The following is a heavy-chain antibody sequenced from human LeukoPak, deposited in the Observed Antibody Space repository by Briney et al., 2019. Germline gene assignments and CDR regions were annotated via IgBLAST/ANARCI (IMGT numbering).Heavy chain of an antibody. Sequence: LRLSCAASGFTFDDYAMHWFRQPPGKGLEWIGYIYHSGSTYYNPSLKSRVTISVDRSKNQFSLKLSSVTAADTAVYYCAREGYSGSYIAFDIWGQGTMVTVSS. D-gene: IGHD1-26*01. J-gene: IGHJ3*02. CDR1: GFTFDDYA. CDR3: AREGYSGSYIAFDI. CDR2: IYHSGST. V-gene: IGHV4-30-2*01.